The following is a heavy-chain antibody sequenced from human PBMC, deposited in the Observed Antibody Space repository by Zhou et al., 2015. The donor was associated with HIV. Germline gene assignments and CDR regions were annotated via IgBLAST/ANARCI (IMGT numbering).Heavy chain of an antibody. J-gene: IGHJ6*02. Sequence: QVQLVQSGAEVKKPGSSVKVSCKASGGTFSSYAISWVRQAPGQGLEWMGGIIPIFGTANYAQKFQGRVTITADESTSTAYMELSSLRSEDTAVYYCARDLNRRGITMVRGAHIGYGMDVWGQGTTVTVSS. CDR1: GGTFSSYA. V-gene: IGHV1-69*12. D-gene: IGHD3-10*01. CDR3: ARDLNRRGITMVRGAHIGYGMDV. CDR2: IIPIFGTA.